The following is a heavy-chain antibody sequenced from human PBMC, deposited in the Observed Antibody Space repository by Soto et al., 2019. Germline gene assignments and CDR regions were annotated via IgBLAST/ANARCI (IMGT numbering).Heavy chain of an antibody. J-gene: IGHJ4*02. CDR2: ISIDGSST. V-gene: IGHV3-74*01. D-gene: IGHD1-26*01. CDR1: GFSFDNYW. CDR3: ARDREPGEMATTFDY. Sequence: QAGGSLRLSCAASGFSFDNYWMHWVRQSPGKGLVWVSRISIDGSSTNYADSVKGRFTISRDNAKKTLYLLMNSLRAEDTAVYYCARDREPGEMATTFDYWGLGTLVTVSS.